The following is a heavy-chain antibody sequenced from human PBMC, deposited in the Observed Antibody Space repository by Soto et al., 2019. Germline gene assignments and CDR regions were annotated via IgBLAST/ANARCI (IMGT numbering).Heavy chain of an antibody. V-gene: IGHV3-30*18. J-gene: IGHJ3*02. CDR2: ISYDGSNK. Sequence: QVQLVESGGGVVQPGRSLRLSCAASGFTFSSYGMHWVRQAPGKGLEWVAVISYDGSNKYYADSVKGRFTISRDNSKNTLYLQMNSLRAEDTAVYYCAKAPPRGHDAFDIWGQGTMVTVSS. CDR1: GFTFSSYG. CDR3: AKAPPRGHDAFDI.